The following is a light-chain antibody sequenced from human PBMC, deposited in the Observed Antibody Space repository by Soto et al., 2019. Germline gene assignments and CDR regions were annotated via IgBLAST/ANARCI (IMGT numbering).Light chain of an antibody. V-gene: IGLV1-40*01. CDR3: QSFDTNLNAVV. Sequence: QSVLTQPPSVSGAQGQSVTISCIGSGSNIGAGYDVHWYQQLPGVAPKLLIFDTANRPSWVPGRFSGSKSGASASLAITGLLPEDEADFFCQSFDTNLNAVVFGGGTKLTVL. CDR2: DTA. CDR1: GSNIGAGYD. J-gene: IGLJ2*01.